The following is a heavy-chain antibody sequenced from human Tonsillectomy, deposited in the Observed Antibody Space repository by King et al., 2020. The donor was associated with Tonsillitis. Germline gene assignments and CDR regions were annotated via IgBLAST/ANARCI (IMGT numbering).Heavy chain of an antibody. CDR3: ARDLYDFGRGFFYGMDV. Sequence: VQLQESGPGLVKPSETLSLTCSVSGGSISNYYWSWIRQPPGKGLAWIGNMYSGSTNYNPSLKSRVTISLGTSKNQFSLKLSSVTAADTALYYCARDLYDFGRGFFYGMDVWGQGTAVTVSS. CDR2: MYSGST. D-gene: IGHD3-3*01. V-gene: IGHV4-59*01. J-gene: IGHJ6*02. CDR1: GGSISNYY.